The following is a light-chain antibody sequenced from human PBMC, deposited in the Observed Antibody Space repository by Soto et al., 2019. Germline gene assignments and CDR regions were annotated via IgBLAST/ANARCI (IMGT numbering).Light chain of an antibody. CDR3: MQTLQTPHT. Sequence: IVMTQSPLSLPVTPGEPASISCSPSQSLLHGNGYQYLDWYLQKPGQSPRLLISLAFNRASGVPDRFSGSGSGTFFTLKINRVEAEDVGIYYCMQTLQTPHTFGQGTKVEIK. V-gene: IGKV2-28*01. J-gene: IGKJ2*01. CDR1: QSLLHGNGYQY. CDR2: LAF.